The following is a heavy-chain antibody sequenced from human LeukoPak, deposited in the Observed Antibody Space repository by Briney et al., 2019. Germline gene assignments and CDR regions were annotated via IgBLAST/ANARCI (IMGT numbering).Heavy chain of an antibody. V-gene: IGHV1-46*01. D-gene: IGHD3-22*01. CDR3: ARDLTDYYESSGYSDY. J-gene: IGHJ4*02. CDR2: INPSGGST. CDR1: GYMFTSNY. Sequence: GASVKVSCKASGYMFTSNYMHWVRQAPGQGLEWMGIINPSGGSTSYAQKLRGRVTMTRDMSTSTVYMELSSLRFEDTAVYYCARDLTDYYESSGYSDYWGQGTLVTVSS.